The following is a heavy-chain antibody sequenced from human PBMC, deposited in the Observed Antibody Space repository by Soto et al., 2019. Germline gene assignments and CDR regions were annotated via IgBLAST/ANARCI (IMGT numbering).Heavy chain of an antibody. Sequence: GGSLRLSCAASGFTFSSYAMSWVRQAPGKGLEWVSAISGSGGSTYYADSVKGRFTISRDNSKNTLYLQMNSLRAEDTAVYYCAKGDRITMIVVVTIDYWGQGTLVTVSS. CDR3: AKGDRITMIVVVTIDY. J-gene: IGHJ4*02. CDR2: ISGSGGST. V-gene: IGHV3-23*01. CDR1: GFTFSSYA. D-gene: IGHD3-22*01.